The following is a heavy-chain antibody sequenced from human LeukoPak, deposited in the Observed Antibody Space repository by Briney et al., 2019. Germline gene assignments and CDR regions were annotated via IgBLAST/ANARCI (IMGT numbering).Heavy chain of an antibody. J-gene: IGHJ6*03. CDR1: GFIFSNYY. D-gene: IGHD5-18*01. V-gene: IGHV3-21*01. CDR2: IHGSASYN. Sequence: GGSLRLSCAASGFIFSNYYLNWVRQAPGKGLEWVSCIHGSASYNYYADSVKGRFTISRDNSKNTLFLQMNSLRAEDTAVYYCARDQEFSYGYSLYYYYYMDVWGKGTTVTVSS. CDR3: ARDQEFSYGYSLYYYYYMDV.